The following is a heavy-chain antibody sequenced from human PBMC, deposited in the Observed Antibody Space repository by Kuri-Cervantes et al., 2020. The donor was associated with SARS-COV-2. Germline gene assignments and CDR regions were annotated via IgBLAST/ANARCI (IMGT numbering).Heavy chain of an antibody. V-gene: IGHV1-2*02. CDR3: ARDLRAFHPPREAGAYYFDY. CDR1: GYMFTQYY. J-gene: IGHJ4*02. CDR2: INPQSGGT. Sequence: ASVKVSCKASGYMFTQYYVHWLRQAPGQGPEWVGLINPQSGGTNFAQKFQGRVTMTRDTSISTAYMELSRLRSGDTAVYYCARDLRAFHPPREAGAYYFDYWGQGTLVTVSS. D-gene: IGHD3-10*01.